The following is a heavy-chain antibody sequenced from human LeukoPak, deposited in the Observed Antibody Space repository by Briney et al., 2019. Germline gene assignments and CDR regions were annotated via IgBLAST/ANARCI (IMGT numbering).Heavy chain of an antibody. Sequence: GGSLKLSCVASGFTYSSYAMTWVRQAPGKGLEWVSLISSSGDNTYYADSVEGRFTISRDNSKDTLYLQMNSLRAEDTAIYYCAKVEWPDAFSIWGQGTMVTVSS. CDR1: GFTYSSYA. J-gene: IGHJ3*02. CDR2: ISSSGDNT. CDR3: AKVEWPDAFSI. V-gene: IGHV3-23*01. D-gene: IGHD3-3*01.